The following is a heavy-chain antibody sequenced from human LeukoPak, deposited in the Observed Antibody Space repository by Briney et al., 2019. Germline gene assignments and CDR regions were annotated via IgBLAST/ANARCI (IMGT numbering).Heavy chain of an antibody. D-gene: IGHD6-13*01. CDR2: IKQDGSET. V-gene: IGHV3-7*05. Sequence: PGGSLRLSCAASGFTLSSYWMTWVRQAPGKGLEWVANIKQDGSETYYVDSVKGRFTISRDNAKNSLNLQMSNLRVEDTAVYYCARRGSSWSHFDFWGQGTLVTVSS. J-gene: IGHJ4*02. CDR3: ARRGSSWSHFDF. CDR1: GFTLSSYW.